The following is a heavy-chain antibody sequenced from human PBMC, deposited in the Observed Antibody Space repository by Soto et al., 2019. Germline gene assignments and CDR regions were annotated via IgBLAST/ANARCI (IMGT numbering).Heavy chain of an antibody. V-gene: IGHV3-74*01. CDR3: ARAYGSGIAGFDP. CDR2: ISGDGGTI. Sequence: PWGTLRLSCSASGFTFSSFFMHWVRQVPGEGLEWVSRISGDGGTISYADSVKGRFTISRDNAKNTLYLQMNSLRDEDTAVYYCARAYGSGIAGFDPWGQGTMVTVAS. CDR1: GFTFSSFF. J-gene: IGHJ5*02. D-gene: IGHD3-10*01.